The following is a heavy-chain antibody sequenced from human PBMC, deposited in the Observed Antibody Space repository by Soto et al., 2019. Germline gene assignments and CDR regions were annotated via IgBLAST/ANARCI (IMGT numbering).Heavy chain of an antibody. Sequence: QVQLVQSGAEVKKPGSSVKVSCKASGGTFSSYTISWVRQAPGQGLEWMGRIIPILGIAHYAQKLQCRVTITADKSTSTAYMELSSLRSEDTAVYYCASLGVVAAAGVWFDPWGQGTLVTVSS. CDR3: ASLGVVAAAGVWFDP. J-gene: IGHJ5*02. V-gene: IGHV1-69*02. CDR2: IIPILGIA. D-gene: IGHD6-13*01. CDR1: GGTFSSYT.